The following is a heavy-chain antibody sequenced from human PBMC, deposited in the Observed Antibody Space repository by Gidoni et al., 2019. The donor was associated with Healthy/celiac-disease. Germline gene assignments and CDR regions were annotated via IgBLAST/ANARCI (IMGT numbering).Heavy chain of an antibody. CDR2: INHSGST. CDR3: ARGDYYDSSGPGGAFDI. J-gene: IGHJ3*02. CDR1: GGSFSGYY. V-gene: IGHV4-34*01. Sequence: QVQLQQWGAGLLKPSETLSLTCAVYGGSFSGYYWSWIRQPPGKGLEWIGEINHSGSTNYNPSLKSRVTISVDTSKNQFSLKLSSVTAADTAVYYCARGDYYDSSGPGGAFDIWGQGTMVTVSS. D-gene: IGHD3-22*01.